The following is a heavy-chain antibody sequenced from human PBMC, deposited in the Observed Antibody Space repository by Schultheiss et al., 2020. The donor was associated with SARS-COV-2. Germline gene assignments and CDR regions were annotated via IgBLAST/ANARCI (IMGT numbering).Heavy chain of an antibody. D-gene: IGHD6-13*01. CDR1: GGSISSGSYY. V-gene: IGHV4-61*02. CDR2: IYTSGST. J-gene: IGHJ3*02. CDR3: ARHGRYSSRLDAFDI. Sequence: SETLSLTCTVSGGSISSGSYYWSWIRQPAGKGLEWIGRIYTSGSTNYNPSLKSRVTISVDTSKNQFSLKLSSVTAADTAVYYCARHGRYSSRLDAFDIWGQGTMVTVSS.